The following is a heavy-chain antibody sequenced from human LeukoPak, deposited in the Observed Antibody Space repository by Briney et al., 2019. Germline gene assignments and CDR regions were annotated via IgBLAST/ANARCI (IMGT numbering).Heavy chain of an antibody. CDR1: GYSFTTYW. J-gene: IGHJ4*02. CDR2: IDPSDSYT. V-gene: IGHV5-10-1*01. CDR3: ARHGGGSYYYFDY. Sequence: GESLKISCKGSGYSFTTYWISWVRQMPGKGLEWMGRIDPSDSYTNYSPSIQGHVTISADNSISTVYLQWGSLKASDTAKYYCARHGGGSYYYFDYRGQGTLVTVSA. D-gene: IGHD1-26*01.